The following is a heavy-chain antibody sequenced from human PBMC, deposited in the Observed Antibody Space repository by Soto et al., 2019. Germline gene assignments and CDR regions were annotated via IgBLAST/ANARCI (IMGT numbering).Heavy chain of an antibody. Sequence: GESLKISCAASGFTFSSYWMHWVRQAPGKGLVWVSRINSDGSSTSYADSVKGRFTISRDNAKNTLYLQMNSLRAEDTAVYYCASPTRYVGLDYWGQGTLGTVPQ. D-gene: IGHD2-2*01. V-gene: IGHV3-74*01. J-gene: IGHJ4*02. CDR3: ASPTRYVGLDY. CDR1: GFTFSSYW. CDR2: INSDGSST.